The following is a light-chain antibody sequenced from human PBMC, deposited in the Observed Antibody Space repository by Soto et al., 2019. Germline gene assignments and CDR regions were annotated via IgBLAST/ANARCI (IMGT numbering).Light chain of an antibody. Sequence: EIVLTQSPAPLPLSPGERATLSCRASQSVSSYLAWYQQKHGHAPRLLIYDASNRATGIPARFSGSGSGTDFTLTISSLEPEDFAVYYCQQRSNWPPYTFGQGTKLEIK. CDR1: QSVSSY. J-gene: IGKJ2*01. CDR2: DAS. CDR3: QQRSNWPPYT. V-gene: IGKV3-11*01.